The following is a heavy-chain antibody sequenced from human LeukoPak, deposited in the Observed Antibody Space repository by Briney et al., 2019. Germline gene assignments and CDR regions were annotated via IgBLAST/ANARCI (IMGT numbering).Heavy chain of an antibody. D-gene: IGHD3-22*01. CDR3: ARVGYDSSSSVKDAFDI. CDR2: IYYSGST. CDR1: GGSISSGGYY. Sequence: SGPTLVKPSETLSLTCTVSGGSISSGGYYWSWIRQHPGKGLEWIGYIYYSGSTYYNPSLKSRVTISVDTSKNQFSLKLSSVTAADTAVYYCARVGYDSSSSVKDAFDIWGQGTMVTVSS. J-gene: IGHJ3*02. V-gene: IGHV4-31*03.